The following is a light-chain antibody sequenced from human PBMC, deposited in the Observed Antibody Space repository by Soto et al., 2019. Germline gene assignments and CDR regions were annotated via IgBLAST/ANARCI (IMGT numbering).Light chain of an antibody. Sequence: QSVLTQPASLSGSPGQSITISCTGTSSDVGGYIWVSWYQHHPGKAPKLVIYDVYQRPSGVSSRFSGSKSGNTAFLTISGLQTEDEADYYCVSYTSRSTYVCGSGTKVTVL. CDR3: VSYTSRSTYV. CDR2: DVY. V-gene: IGLV2-14*01. CDR1: SSDVGGYIW. J-gene: IGLJ1*01.